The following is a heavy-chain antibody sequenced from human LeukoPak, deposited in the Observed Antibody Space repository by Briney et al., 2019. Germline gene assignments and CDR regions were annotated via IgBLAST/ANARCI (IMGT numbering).Heavy chain of an antibody. J-gene: IGHJ4*02. V-gene: IGHV1-69*05. CDR1: GGTFSSYA. CDR3: ARLVAGYSFDY. Sequence: SVKVSCKASGGTFSSYAISWVRQAPGQGLEWMGRIIPIFGTANYAQKFQGRVTITTDESTSTAYMELSSLRSDDTAVYYCARLVAGYSFDYWGQGTLVTVSS. CDR2: IIPIFGTA.